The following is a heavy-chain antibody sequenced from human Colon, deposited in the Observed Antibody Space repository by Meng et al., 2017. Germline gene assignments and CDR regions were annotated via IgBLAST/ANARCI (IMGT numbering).Heavy chain of an antibody. D-gene: IGHD2/OR15-2a*01. J-gene: IGHJ4*02. CDR1: GDSIRSSNW. CDR3: ARVIYASGNMAHLDY. CDR2: VYHSGST. Sequence: QVATHGADPGPVMPSGAPPLTCAVSGDSIRSSNWWSWVRQPPGRGLEWIGEVYHSGSTNYNPSLKNRVTMTVDKSKNEFSLTLSSVTAADTAFYYCARVIYASGNMAHLDYWGPGTLVTVSS. V-gene: IGHV4-4*02.